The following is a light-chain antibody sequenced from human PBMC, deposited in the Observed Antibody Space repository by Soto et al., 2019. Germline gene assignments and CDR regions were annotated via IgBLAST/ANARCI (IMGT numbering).Light chain of an antibody. CDR1: SSDVGDYDY. CDR2: EVS. V-gene: IGLV2-14*01. J-gene: IGLJ2*01. CDR3: SSYRSSNTLL. Sequence: QSALTQPAFVSGSPGQSITISCTGTSSDVGDYDYVSWYQQYAGKAPKMMIYEVSNRPSGVSNRFSGSKSGNTASLTISGLQAEDEADYYCSSYRSSNTLLFGGGTKLTVL.